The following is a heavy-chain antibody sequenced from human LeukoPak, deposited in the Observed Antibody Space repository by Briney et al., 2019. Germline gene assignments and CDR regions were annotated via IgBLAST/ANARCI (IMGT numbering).Heavy chain of an antibody. V-gene: IGHV4-38-2*01. CDR2: VYHSGST. CDR3: ARGMTTVTTPDY. Sequence: PSETLSLTCAVSGYFITSGYYWAWIRQPPGKGLEWIGSVYHSGSTSYNPSLKSRLTISVDMSKNQFSLKLNSVTAADTAVYYCARGMTTVTTPDYWGQGTLVTVSS. J-gene: IGHJ4*02. CDR1: GYFITSGYY. D-gene: IGHD4-17*01.